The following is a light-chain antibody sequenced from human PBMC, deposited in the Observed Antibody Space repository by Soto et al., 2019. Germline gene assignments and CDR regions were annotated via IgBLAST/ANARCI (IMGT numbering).Light chain of an antibody. J-gene: IGLJ2*01. CDR1: ALAERY. Sequence: SYELTQPPSVSVSPGQTARITCSGDALAERYGYWYQQKPGQAPVLVIYKDTERPSGIPERFSGSSSGTTVTLTISGVQAEDEADYYCQSTDRSVTFIFGGGTKLTVL. CDR3: QSTDRSVTFI. CDR2: KDT. V-gene: IGLV3-25*03.